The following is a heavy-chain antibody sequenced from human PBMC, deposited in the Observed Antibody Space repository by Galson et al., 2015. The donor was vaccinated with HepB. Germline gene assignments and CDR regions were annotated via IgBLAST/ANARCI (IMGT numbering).Heavy chain of an antibody. Sequence: SLRLSCAASGFTFSSYAMHWVRQAPGKGLEWVAVISYDGSNKYYADSVKGRFTISRDNSKNTLYLQMNSLRAEDTAVYYCARDPLITMIVVVNTLDYWGQGTLVTVSS. CDR3: ARDPLITMIVVVNTLDY. CDR1: GFTFSSYA. J-gene: IGHJ4*02. D-gene: IGHD3-22*01. CDR2: ISYDGSNK. V-gene: IGHV3-30*04.